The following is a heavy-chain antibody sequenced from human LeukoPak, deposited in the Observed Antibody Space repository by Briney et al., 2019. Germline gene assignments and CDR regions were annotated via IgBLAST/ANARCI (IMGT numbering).Heavy chain of an antibody. CDR1: GYTFTGYY. J-gene: IGHJ4*02. Sequence: ASVKVSCKASGYTFTGYYMHWVRQAPGQGLEWMGWINSNNGGTKYAHKFQGGVTMSTDTSISTVYMELSRLRSDDTAFYYCARGGYSGYETIDYWGQGTLVTVSS. CDR2: INSNNGGT. CDR3: ARGGYSGYETIDY. D-gene: IGHD5-12*01. V-gene: IGHV1-2*02.